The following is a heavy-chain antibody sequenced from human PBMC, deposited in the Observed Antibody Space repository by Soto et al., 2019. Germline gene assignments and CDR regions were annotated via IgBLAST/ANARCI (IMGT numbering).Heavy chain of an antibody. CDR2: INYSGST. D-gene: IGHD6-13*01. J-gene: IGHJ5*02. CDR3: ARGHNQQLVRSGGWFDP. Sequence: QVQLQQWGAGLLKPSETLSLTCAVYGGSFNSYYWSWIRQPPGKGLEWIGEINYSGSTNYNPSLKSRVTISVDTSKNQFSLKLSSVTAADTAVYYCARGHNQQLVRSGGWFDPWGQGTLVTVSS. CDR1: GGSFNSYY. V-gene: IGHV4-34*01.